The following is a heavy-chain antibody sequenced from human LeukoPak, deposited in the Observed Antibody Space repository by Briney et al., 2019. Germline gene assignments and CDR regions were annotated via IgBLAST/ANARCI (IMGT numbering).Heavy chain of an antibody. CDR2: IGYSGDT. CDR3: ARVEAATTNPRFDS. J-gene: IGHJ4*02. V-gene: IGHV4-31*03. Sequence: TASETLSLTCTVSGDSINNAAYYWSWVRQHPGKGLEWIGYIGYSGDTYYNPSLRSRVTISVDTSNNQFSLGLNSVTAADTAVYYCARVEAATTNPRFDSWGQGTLVTVSS. D-gene: IGHD5-24*01. CDR1: GDSINNAAYY.